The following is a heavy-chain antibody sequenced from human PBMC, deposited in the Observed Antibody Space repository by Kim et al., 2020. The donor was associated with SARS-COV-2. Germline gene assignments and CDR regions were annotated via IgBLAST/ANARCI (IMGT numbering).Heavy chain of an antibody. D-gene: IGHD2-2*01. J-gene: IGHJ5*02. CDR3: ARSPLNKYCSSTSCWYNWLDP. Sequence: SETLSLTCTVSGGSISSYYWSWIRQPPGKGLEWIGYIYYSGSTNYNPSLKSRVTISVDTSKNQFSLKLSSVTAADTAVYYCARSPLNKYCSSTSCWYNWLDPWGQGTLATVSS. CDR1: GGSISSYY. V-gene: IGHV4-59*13. CDR2: IYYSGST.